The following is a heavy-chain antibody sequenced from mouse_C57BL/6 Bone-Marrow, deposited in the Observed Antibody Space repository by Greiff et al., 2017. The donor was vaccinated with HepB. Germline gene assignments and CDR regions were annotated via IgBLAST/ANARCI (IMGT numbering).Heavy chain of an antibody. J-gene: IGHJ4*01. Sequence: EVKLMESGGGLVQPKGSLKLSCAASGFSFNTYAMNWVRQAPGKGLEWVARIRSKSNNYATYYADSVKDRFTISRDDSESMLYLQMNNLKTEDTAMYYCVRRHYDYDYYAMDYWGQGTSVTVSS. CDR3: VRRHYDYDYYAMDY. CDR1: GFSFNTYA. D-gene: IGHD2-4*01. V-gene: IGHV10-1*01. CDR2: IRSKSNNYAT.